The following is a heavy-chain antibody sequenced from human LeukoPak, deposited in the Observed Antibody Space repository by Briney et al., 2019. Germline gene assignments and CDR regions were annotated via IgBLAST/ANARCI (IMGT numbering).Heavy chain of an antibody. Sequence: SETLSLTCAVSGYSFNSNYYWGWLRPPPRKVQGWIAIIYHYGSTYYNPSLKSRVTISVDTSKNQFSLKLRSVTAADTAVYYCARLHSRSSTSEYFDYWGEGSLVTVSS. J-gene: IGHJ4*02. D-gene: IGHD6-6*01. CDR1: GYSFNSNYY. CDR3: ARLHSRSSTSEYFDY. CDR2: IYHYGST. V-gene: IGHV4-38-2*01.